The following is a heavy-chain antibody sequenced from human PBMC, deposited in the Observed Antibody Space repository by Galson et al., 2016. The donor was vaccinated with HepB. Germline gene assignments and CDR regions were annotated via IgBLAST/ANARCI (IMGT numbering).Heavy chain of an antibody. CDR3: AKDGGYQSAPSPYGMDV. V-gene: IGHV3-30*18. CDR1: GFTFKDYG. D-gene: IGHD3-16*01. Sequence: SLRLSCAASGFTFKDYGIHWVRQAPGKGLEWVAVISYDGSKEDSTDSVRGRFSVSRDNSRNTVYLQMNSLRVEDTALYYCAKDGGYQSAPSPYGMDVWGQGTTVTVSS. J-gene: IGHJ6*02. CDR2: ISYDGSKE.